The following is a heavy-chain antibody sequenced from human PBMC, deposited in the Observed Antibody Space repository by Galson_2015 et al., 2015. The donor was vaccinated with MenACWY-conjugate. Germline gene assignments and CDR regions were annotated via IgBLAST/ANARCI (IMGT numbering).Heavy chain of an antibody. Sequence: LRLSCAASGFTFRSSWLHWVRQVPGKGLVWLSRVNTDGTGTTYADSVKGRFTISRDNDKNTLYLQMTGLRAEDTAVYYCARDRRGTYYVPDNWFDPWGQGTLVTVSS. CDR3: ARDRRGTYYVPDNWFDP. D-gene: IGHD1-26*01. CDR1: GFTFRSSW. V-gene: IGHV3-74*01. CDR2: VNTDGTGT. J-gene: IGHJ5*02.